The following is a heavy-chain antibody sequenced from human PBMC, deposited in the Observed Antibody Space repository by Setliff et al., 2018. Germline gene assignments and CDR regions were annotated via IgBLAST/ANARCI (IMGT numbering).Heavy chain of an antibody. D-gene: IGHD3-3*01. Sequence: SETLSLTCSVSGGSISSGSYYWGWIRQSPGKGLEWIGSMYYSGSTYYSPSLESRVTISVDMSKNHLSLKLSTVTAADTAVYYCRFWSGYYKNDYWGQGTLVTVSS. CDR3: RFWSGYYKNDY. CDR2: MYYSGST. CDR1: GGSISSGSYY. J-gene: IGHJ4*02. V-gene: IGHV4-39*02.